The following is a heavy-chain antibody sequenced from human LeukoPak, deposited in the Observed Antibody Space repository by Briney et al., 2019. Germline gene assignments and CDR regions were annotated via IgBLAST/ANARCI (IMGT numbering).Heavy chain of an antibody. CDR2: IYYSGST. D-gene: IGHD4-17*01. CDR3: ARVPDYGDLYYFDY. J-gene: IGHJ4*02. V-gene: IGHV4-30-4*01. Sequence: SETLSLTCTVSGGSISSGDYYWSWIRQPPGKGLEWIGYIYYSGSTYYNPSLKSRVTISVDTSKNQFSLKLSSVTAADTAVYYCARVPDYGDLYYFDYWGQGTLVTVSS. CDR1: GGSISSGDYY.